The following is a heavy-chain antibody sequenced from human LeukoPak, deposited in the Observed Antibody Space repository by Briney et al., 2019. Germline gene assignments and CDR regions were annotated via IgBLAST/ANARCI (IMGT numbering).Heavy chain of an antibody. J-gene: IGHJ4*02. CDR1: GFTFSSYA. CDR3: AKGEYSSGWYPYYFDY. Sequence: GGSLRLSCAASGFTFSSYAMSWVRQAPGEGLEWVSAISGSGGSTYYADSVKGRFTISRDNSKNTLYLQMNSLRAEDTAVYYCAKGEYSSGWYPYYFDYWGQGTLVTVSS. D-gene: IGHD6-19*01. CDR2: ISGSGGST. V-gene: IGHV3-23*01.